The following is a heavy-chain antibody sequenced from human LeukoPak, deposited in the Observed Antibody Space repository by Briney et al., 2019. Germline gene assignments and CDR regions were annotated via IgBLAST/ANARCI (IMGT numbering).Heavy chain of an antibody. V-gene: IGHV3-74*01. D-gene: IGHD6-6*01. Sequence: GGALRLSCAASGFTFTNYWMHWVRQAPGMGRVGVSRLPPDELGIIYADSVKGRFTVSRDNAKNTVYLQMNNLRVDDTAMYYCVGTIASRGSEYWGQGALVTVSS. J-gene: IGHJ4*02. CDR3: VGTIASRGSEY. CDR1: GFTFTNYW. CDR2: LPPDELGI.